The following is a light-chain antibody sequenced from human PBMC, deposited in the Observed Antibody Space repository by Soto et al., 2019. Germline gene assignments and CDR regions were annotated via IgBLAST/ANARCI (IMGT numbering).Light chain of an antibody. J-gene: IGKJ1*01. Sequence: DIQLTPSPSTLPASVGDRVTIACRASQSISRWVAWYQQKPGKAPKVLIWDASILHSGVPSRFSGSGSGTEFTLTISSLQPDDFATYYCQQYNGYSTWTFGQGTKVEIK. CDR2: DAS. V-gene: IGKV1-5*01. CDR3: QQYNGYSTWT. CDR1: QSISRW.